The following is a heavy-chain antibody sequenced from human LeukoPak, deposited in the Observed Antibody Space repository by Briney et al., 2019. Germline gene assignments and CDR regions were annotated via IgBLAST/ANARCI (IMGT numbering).Heavy chain of an antibody. J-gene: IGHJ4*02. CDR3: VKIARD. V-gene: IGHV3-64D*09. Sequence: GGSLRLSCAASGFAFSAFDMHWVRQAPGKGLEYLSAISGDGRTIYYADSVRGRFTISRDNAKNTLYLQMSSLRVEDTALYYCVKIARDWGQGTLVTVSP. CDR1: GFAFSAFD. CDR2: ISGDGRTI.